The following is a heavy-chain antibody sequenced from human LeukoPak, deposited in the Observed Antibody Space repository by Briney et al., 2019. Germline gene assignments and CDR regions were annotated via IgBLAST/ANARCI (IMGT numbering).Heavy chain of an antibody. CDR3: AKGLSIAARSTGGD. J-gene: IGHJ4*02. V-gene: IGHV3-30*02. CDR1: GFTFSSYG. Sequence: GGSLRLSCAASGFTFSSYGMHWVRQAPGKGLEWVAFIRYDGSNKYYADSVKGRFTISRDNSKNTLYLQMNSLRAEDTAVYYCAKGLSIAARSTGGDWGQGTLVTVSS. D-gene: IGHD6-6*01. CDR2: IRYDGSNK.